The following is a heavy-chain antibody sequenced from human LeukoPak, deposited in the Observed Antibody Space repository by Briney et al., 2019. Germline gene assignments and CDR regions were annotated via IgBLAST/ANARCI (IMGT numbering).Heavy chain of an antibody. Sequence: ASVKVSCKASEYTFTDYYIHWMRQAPGQGLEWMGWINCKSGATSYAQKFRGRVTMTKDRPIRTAYMELSRLKSDDTAVYYCARQSLDYYETLDAFDIWGQGTVVTVSS. V-gene: IGHV1-2*02. J-gene: IGHJ3*02. CDR2: INCKSGAT. CDR3: ARQSLDYYETLDAFDI. D-gene: IGHD3-22*01. CDR1: EYTFTDYY.